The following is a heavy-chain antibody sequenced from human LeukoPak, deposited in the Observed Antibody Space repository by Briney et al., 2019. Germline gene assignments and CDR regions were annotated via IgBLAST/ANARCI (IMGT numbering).Heavy chain of an antibody. CDR2: ISYDGSNK. CDR1: GFTFSSYA. D-gene: IGHD3-10*01. V-gene: IGHV3-30*04. Sequence: GGSLRLSCAASGFTFSSYAMHWVRQAPGKGLEWVAVISYDGSNKYYADSVKGRFTISRDNSKNTLYLQMNSLRAEDTAVYYCARDWWGLEWFGELRVDYWGQGTLVTVSS. J-gene: IGHJ4*02. CDR3: ARDWWGLEWFGELRVDY.